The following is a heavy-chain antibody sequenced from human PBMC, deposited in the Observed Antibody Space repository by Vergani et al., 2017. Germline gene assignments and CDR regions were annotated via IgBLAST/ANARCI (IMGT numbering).Heavy chain of an antibody. CDR2: IRPKTDGETT. D-gene: IGHD3-9*01. J-gene: IGHJ4*02. V-gene: IGHV3-15*01. Sequence: EVQPVESGGGLVKPGGSLRLSCTTSGFTFSSAWMSWVRQAPGKGLEWVARIRPKTDGETTDYAAPVKGRFTISRDDSKNTLYLQMNSLKTEDTAVYYCAKLTDILTGSDYWGQGTLVTVSS. CDR1: GFTFSSAW. CDR3: AKLTDILTGSDY.